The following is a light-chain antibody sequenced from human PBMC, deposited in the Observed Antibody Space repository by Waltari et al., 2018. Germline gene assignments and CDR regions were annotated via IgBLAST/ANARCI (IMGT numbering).Light chain of an antibody. V-gene: IGKV3-20*01. CDR2: GAS. Sequence: IVLTQSPGTVSLSPGEGATLSCRASQSVSISYIAWYQKKAGPPPRLLIYGASSRASGTPVRFSGSGSGTEFTLTISGLEPDDFGVYYCQVYGTSQWTFGQGTRVEI. J-gene: IGKJ1*01. CDR3: QVYGTSQWT. CDR1: QSVSISY.